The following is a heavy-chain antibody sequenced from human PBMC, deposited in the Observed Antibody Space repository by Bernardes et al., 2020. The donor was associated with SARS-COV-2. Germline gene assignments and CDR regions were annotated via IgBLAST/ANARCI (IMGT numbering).Heavy chain of an antibody. D-gene: IGHD2-15*01. CDR3: ARAPTEYCSGDGCYSHVDYFYYGMDV. CDR2: IYSAGGT. Sequence: GGSLRLSCAAAGFTVSRTDMSWIRQDPGPGLEWVSVIYSAGGTYYADSVRGRFTLSRDNSKNTLNLQMDSLRTEDTAVYYCARAPTEYCSGDGCYSHVDYFYYGMDVWGQGTTVTVSS. J-gene: IGHJ6*02. V-gene: IGHV3-66*02. CDR1: GFTVSRTD.